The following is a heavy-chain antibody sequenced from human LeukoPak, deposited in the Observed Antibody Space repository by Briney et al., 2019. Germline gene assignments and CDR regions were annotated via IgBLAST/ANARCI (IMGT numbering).Heavy chain of an antibody. V-gene: IGHV1-2*02. CDR2: INPNSGGT. CDR3: ARDGYSYGYLGY. D-gene: IGHD5-18*01. J-gene: IGHJ4*02. CDR1: GYTFTGYY. Sequence: GASVKVSCKASGYTFTGYYMHWVRQAPGQGLEWMGWINPNSGGTNYAQKFQGRVTMTRDTSTSTVYMELSSLRSEDTAVYYCARDGYSYGYLGYWGQGTLVTVSS.